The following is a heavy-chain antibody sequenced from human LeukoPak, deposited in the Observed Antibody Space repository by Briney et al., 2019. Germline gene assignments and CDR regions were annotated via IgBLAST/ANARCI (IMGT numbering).Heavy chain of an antibody. D-gene: IGHD2-15*01. CDR2: INHSGST. J-gene: IGHJ4*02. CDR3: ARGGYCSGGSCYYFDY. Sequence: SETLSLTCAVYGGSFSGYYWSWIRQPPGKGLEWIGEINHSGSTNYNPSLKSRVTISVDTSKNQFSLKLSSVTAADTAVYYCARGGYCSGGSCYYFDYCGQGTLVTVSS. V-gene: IGHV4-34*01. CDR1: GGSFSGYY.